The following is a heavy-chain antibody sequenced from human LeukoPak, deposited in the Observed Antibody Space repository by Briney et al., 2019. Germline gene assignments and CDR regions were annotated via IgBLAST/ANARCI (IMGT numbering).Heavy chain of an antibody. CDR1: GGSISTSNYY. CDR2: IFYSGST. CDR3: AKSIGYGLVDI. D-gene: IGHD3-10*01. V-gene: IGHV4-39*07. Sequence: PSETLSLTCTVSGGSISTSNYYWGWIRQPPGKGLEWIGNIFYSGSTYYSPSVKSRVTISPDTSRNQFSLKLNSVTAADTAVYYCAKSIGYGLVDIWGQGTMVTVSS. J-gene: IGHJ3*02.